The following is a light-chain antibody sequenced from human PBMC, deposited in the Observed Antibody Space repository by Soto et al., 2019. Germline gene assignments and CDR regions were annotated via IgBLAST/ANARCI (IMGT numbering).Light chain of an antibody. J-gene: IGLJ1*01. V-gene: IGLV2-8*01. CDR1: GSDVGGYNY. CDR2: EVS. Sequence: QSVLTQPASVSGSPGQSITISCTGTGSDVGGYNYVSWYQQHPGKAPKLMIYEVSKRPSGVPDRFSGSKSGNTASLTVSGLQADDEADYYCSSYAGSNNYVFGTGTKVTVL. CDR3: SSYAGSNNYV.